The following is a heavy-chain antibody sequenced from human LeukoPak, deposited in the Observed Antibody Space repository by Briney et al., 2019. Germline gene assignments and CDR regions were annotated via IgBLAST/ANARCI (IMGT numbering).Heavy chain of an antibody. Sequence: SETLSLTCTVSGGSINSSSRNSYYWGWIRQPPGKGLEWVGGIYYSGTTYYSPSLKSRVTMSVDMSKNQFSLHLRSVTAADTAVYFCARNFDYWGAFDIWGQGTTVTVSS. CDR2: IYYSGTT. V-gene: IGHV4-39*01. D-gene: IGHD3-3*01. CDR1: GGSINSSSRNSYY. J-gene: IGHJ3*02. CDR3: ARNFDYWGAFDI.